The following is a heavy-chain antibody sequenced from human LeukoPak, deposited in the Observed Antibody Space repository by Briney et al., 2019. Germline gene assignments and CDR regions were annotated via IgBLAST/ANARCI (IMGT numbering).Heavy chain of an antibody. Sequence: ASVKVSCKASGYTFTGYYMHWVRQAPGQGLEWVGWIHPNNGVTLYAQKFQGRITMTRDTSINTVYMELSSLTSDDTAIYYCACPQRGPGGYYTDFWGQGTLVTVSS. V-gene: IGHV1-2*02. CDR2: IHPNNGVT. CDR3: ACPQRGPGGYYTDF. D-gene: IGHD3-10*01. J-gene: IGHJ4*02. CDR1: GYTFTGYY.